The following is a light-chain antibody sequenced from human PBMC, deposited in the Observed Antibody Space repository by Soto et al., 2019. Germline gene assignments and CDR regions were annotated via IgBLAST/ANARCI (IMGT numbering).Light chain of an antibody. Sequence: EIQMTQSPSSLSASVGDRVTITCRAGHDIGNSLAWYQQKPGQVPKLVIFAASTLQSGVPSRFSGSGSGTDFTLTINSLQPEDVATYYCQKYNGAPPLFTFGPGTKVDIK. CDR2: AAS. CDR1: HDIGNS. J-gene: IGKJ3*01. CDR3: QKYNGAPPLFT. V-gene: IGKV1-27*01.